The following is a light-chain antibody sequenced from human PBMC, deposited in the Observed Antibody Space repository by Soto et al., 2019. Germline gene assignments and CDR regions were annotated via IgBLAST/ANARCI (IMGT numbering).Light chain of an antibody. Sequence: SYELTQPPSVSVSPGQTASITCSGDKLGDKYACWYQQKPGQSPVLVIYQDNKRPSAIPERFSGSNSGNTATLTISGTQAXXXXXXXXXXXDSRTVVFGGGTKLTVL. CDR2: QDN. V-gene: IGLV3-1*01. CDR3: XXXDSRTVV. J-gene: IGLJ2*01. CDR1: KLGDKY.